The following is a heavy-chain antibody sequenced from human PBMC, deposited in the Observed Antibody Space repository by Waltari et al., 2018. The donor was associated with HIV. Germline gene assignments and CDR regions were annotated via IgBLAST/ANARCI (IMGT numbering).Heavy chain of an antibody. V-gene: IGHV3-7*01. J-gene: IGHJ2*01. CDR2: IKQDGSEK. Sequence: EVQLVESGGGLVQPGGSLRLSCAASGFTFSSYWMSWVRQAPGKGLEWVANIKQDGSEKYYVDSVKGRFTISRDNAKNSLYLQRNSQRAEDTAVYYCARDYNWNRWGYFDLWGRGTLVTVSS. CDR1: GFTFSSYW. CDR3: ARDYNWNRWGYFDL. D-gene: IGHD1-20*01.